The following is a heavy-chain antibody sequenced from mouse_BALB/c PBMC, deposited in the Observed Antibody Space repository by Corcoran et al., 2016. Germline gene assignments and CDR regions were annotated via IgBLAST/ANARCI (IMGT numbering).Heavy chain of an antibody. Sequence: QIQLVQSGPELKKPGETVKISCKASGYTFTNYGMNWVKQAPGKGLKWMGWINTYTGETTYADDFKGRFAFSLETSASTAYLQINNLKNEYTATYFCAIRAGPYYFDYWGQGTTLTVSS. D-gene: IGHD1-1*01. CDR2: INTYTGET. CDR1: GYTFTNYG. V-gene: IGHV9-3-1*01. J-gene: IGHJ2*01. CDR3: AIRAGPYYFDY.